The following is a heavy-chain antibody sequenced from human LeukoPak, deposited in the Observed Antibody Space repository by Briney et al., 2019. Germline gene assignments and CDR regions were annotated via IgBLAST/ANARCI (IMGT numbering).Heavy chain of an antibody. D-gene: IGHD1-26*01. CDR3: ANNRDVGSGWYFDL. V-gene: IGHV4-59*08. J-gene: IGHJ2*01. Sequence: SETLSLTCTVSGGSISSYYWSWIRQPPGKGLEWIGYIYYSGSTNYNPSLKSRVTISVDTSKNQFSLKPSSVTAADTAVYYCANNRDVGSGWYFDLWGRGTLVTVSS. CDR2: IYYSGST. CDR1: GGSISSYY.